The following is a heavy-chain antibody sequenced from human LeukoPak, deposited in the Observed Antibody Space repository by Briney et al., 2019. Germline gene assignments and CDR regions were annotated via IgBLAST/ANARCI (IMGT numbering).Heavy chain of an antibody. Sequence: SETLSLTCTVSTGSISSSSYYCGWIRQPPGKGLEWIGSIHYSGSTYYNPSLKSRVTVSVDTSKNQFSLKLSSVTAADTAVYYCARLTAVGYNWFDPWGQGTLVTVSS. CDR2: IHYSGST. D-gene: IGHD1-14*01. J-gene: IGHJ5*02. CDR3: ARLTAVGYNWFDP. CDR1: TGSISSSSYY. V-gene: IGHV4-39*01.